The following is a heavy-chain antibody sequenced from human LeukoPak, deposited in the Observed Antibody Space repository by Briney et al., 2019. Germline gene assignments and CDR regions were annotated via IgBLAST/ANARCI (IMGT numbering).Heavy chain of an antibody. J-gene: IGHJ4*02. CDR2: FVPEDGGT. CDR1: GTCSLNELS. Sequence: GASVNVSCNFSGTCSLNELSMHSLLRPPPKGGVWLGGFVPEDGGTIYAQSFKGRVTVTEDTSTDTVYMHLSSRRCADTAVYYCATLLGETFFFGFWGQGTLVTVSS. CDR3: ATLLGETFFFGF. V-gene: IGHV1-24*01. D-gene: IGHD2/OR15-2a*01.